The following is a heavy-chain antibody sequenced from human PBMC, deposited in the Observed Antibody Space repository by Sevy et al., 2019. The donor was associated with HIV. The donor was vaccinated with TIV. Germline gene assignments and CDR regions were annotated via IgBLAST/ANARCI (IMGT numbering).Heavy chain of an antibody. Sequence: GGSLRLSCAASGFTFSSYAMSWVRQAPGKGLEWVSSISGPGGTTYYADSVKGRFTVSRDNSKNTLYLQMNGLRGDDSALYYCAKGDEPATDYGDYVPNAFDIWGQGTMVTVSS. CDR1: GFTFSSYA. D-gene: IGHD4-17*01. CDR3: AKGDEPATDYGDYVPNAFDI. CDR2: ISGPGGTT. V-gene: IGHV3-23*01. J-gene: IGHJ3*02.